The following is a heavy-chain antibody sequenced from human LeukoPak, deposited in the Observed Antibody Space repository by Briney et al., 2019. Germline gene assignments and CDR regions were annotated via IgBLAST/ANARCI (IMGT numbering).Heavy chain of an antibody. Sequence: GGSLRLSCAASGFTFSSYTMHWVRQAPGKGLESVSAISTNGDSTYYVNSVKDRFTISRDNSKNTLHLQMGSLRAEDQAVYYCAREFDGGFDPWGQGTLVTVFS. D-gene: IGHD3-16*01. J-gene: IGHJ5*02. CDR2: ISTNGDST. V-gene: IGHV3-64*01. CDR3: AREFDGGFDP. CDR1: GFTFSSYT.